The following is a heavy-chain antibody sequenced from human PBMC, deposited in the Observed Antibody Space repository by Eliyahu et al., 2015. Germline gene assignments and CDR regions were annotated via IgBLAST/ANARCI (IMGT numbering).Heavy chain of an antibody. Sequence: QVQLQESGPGLVKPSETLSLTCXVSGGXXSSVSYFWGWIRQPPGEGLEWXVNMHNGGSTYYNPSLKSRVTISKDTSKSQFSLRLTSVTAADTAVYYCAGGSGAYYNPYDYWGQGTLVTVSS. CDR1: GGXXSSVSYF. CDR2: MHNGGST. V-gene: IGHV4-39*01. D-gene: IGHD3-10*01. CDR3: AGGSGAYYNPYDY. J-gene: IGHJ4*02.